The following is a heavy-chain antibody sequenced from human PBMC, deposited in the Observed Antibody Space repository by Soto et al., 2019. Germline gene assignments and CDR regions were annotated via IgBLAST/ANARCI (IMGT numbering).Heavy chain of an antibody. CDR2: IYYSGSS. V-gene: IGHV4-39*01. D-gene: IGHD6-6*01. CDR1: GGSISSSSYY. CDR3: ARAPYSSSSY. Sequence: ETLSLTCTVSGGSISSSSYYWGWIRQPPGKGLEWIGSIYYSGSSYYNPSLKSRVTISVATSKNQFSLKMSSVTAADTAVYYCARAPYSSSSYWGQGTLVTVSS. J-gene: IGHJ4*02.